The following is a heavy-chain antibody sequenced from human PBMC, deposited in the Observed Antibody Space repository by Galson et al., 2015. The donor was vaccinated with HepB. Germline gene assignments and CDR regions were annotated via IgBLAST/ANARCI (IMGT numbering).Heavy chain of an antibody. V-gene: IGHV3-33*01. J-gene: IGHJ4*02. CDR2: IWYDGSNK. CDR1: GFTFSSYG. CDR3: ARGYGGNSGLIMDYFDY. D-gene: IGHD4-23*01. Sequence: SLRLSCAASGFTFSSYGMHWVRQAPGKGLEWVAVIWYDGSNKYYADSVKGRFTISRDNSKNTLYLQMNSLRAEDTAVYYCARGYGGNSGLIMDYFDYWGQGTLVTVSS.